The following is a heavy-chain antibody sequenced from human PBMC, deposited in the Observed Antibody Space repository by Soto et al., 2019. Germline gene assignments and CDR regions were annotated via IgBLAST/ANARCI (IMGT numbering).Heavy chain of an antibody. CDR2: TYYRSRWYN. D-gene: IGHD3-3*01. Sequence: PSQTLSLTCAISGDSVSSNSAAWNWIRQSPSRGLEWLGRTYYRSRWYNDYAVSVKSRITVNPDTSKNQFSLHLNSVTPEDTAVYYCARVGTLSITIPYYYYMDVWGKGTTVTVSS. CDR3: ARVGTLSITIPYYYYMDV. V-gene: IGHV6-1*01. J-gene: IGHJ6*03. CDR1: GDSVSSNSAA.